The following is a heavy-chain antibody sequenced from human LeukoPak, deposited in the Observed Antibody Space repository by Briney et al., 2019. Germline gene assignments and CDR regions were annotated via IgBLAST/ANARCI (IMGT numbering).Heavy chain of an antibody. J-gene: IGHJ4*02. CDR1: GFTFSSYA. Sequence: GGSLRLSCAASGFTFSSYAMHWVRQAPGKGLEWVSYISSSSTTIHYADSVKGRFTISRDNAKNSVYLQMNSLRAEDTAVYYCAREKLLWFGEPPETYYFDYWGQGTLVTVSS. D-gene: IGHD3-10*01. CDR2: ISSSSTTI. V-gene: IGHV3-48*01. CDR3: AREKLLWFGEPPETYYFDY.